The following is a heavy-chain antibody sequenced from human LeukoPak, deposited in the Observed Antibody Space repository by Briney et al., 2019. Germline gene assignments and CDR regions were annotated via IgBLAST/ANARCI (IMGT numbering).Heavy chain of an antibody. CDR3: ARLEISSTGFFDY. V-gene: IGHV4-30-4*08. J-gene: IGHJ4*02. CDR2: IYYSGST. Sequence: SETLSLTCTVSGGSISSGDYYWSWIRQPPGKGLEWIGYIYYSGSTYYNPSLKSRVTISVDTSKNQFSLKLSSVTAADTAVYYCARLEISSTGFFDYWGQGTLVTVSS. D-gene: IGHD2-2*01. CDR1: GGSISSGDYY.